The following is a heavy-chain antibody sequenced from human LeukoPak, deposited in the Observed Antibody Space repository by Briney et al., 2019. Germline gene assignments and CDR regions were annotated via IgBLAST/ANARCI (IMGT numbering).Heavy chain of an antibody. J-gene: IGHJ5*02. V-gene: IGHV4-59*01. D-gene: IGHD5-18*01. Sequence: SETLSLTCTVSGGSISSYYWSWIRQPPGKGLEWIGYIYYSGSTNYNPSLKSRVTISVDTSKNQFSLKLSSVTAADTAVYYCARDPDLHVDTHPWGQGTLVTVSS. CDR1: GGSISSYY. CDR2: IYYSGST. CDR3: ARDPDLHVDTHP.